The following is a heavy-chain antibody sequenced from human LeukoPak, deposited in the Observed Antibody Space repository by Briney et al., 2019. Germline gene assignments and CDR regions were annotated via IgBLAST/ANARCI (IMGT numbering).Heavy chain of an antibody. CDR3: ARENDSSGYYLDYFDY. CDR2: IYTSGNT. J-gene: IGHJ4*02. V-gene: IGHV4-4*07. D-gene: IGHD3-22*01. Sequence: SETLSLTCTVSGGSISSYYWSWIRQPAGKGLEWIGRIYTSGNTNYNPSLKGRVTMSVDTSKNQFSLKLSSVTAADTAVYYCARENDSSGYYLDYFDYWGQGTLVTVSS. CDR1: GGSISSYY.